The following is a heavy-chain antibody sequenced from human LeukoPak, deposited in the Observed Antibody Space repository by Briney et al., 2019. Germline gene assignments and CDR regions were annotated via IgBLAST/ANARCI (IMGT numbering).Heavy chain of an antibody. CDR2: IGTAGDT. CDR3: ARAPWGSGSYITTGMDV. D-gene: IGHD1-26*01. CDR1: GFTFSSYD. Sequence: PGGSLRLSCAASGFTFSSYDMHWVRQATRKGLEWVSAIGTAGDTYYPGSVKGRFTISRENAKNSLYLQMNSLRAGDTAVYYCARAPWGSGSYITTGMDVWGQGTTVTVSS. V-gene: IGHV3-13*01. J-gene: IGHJ6*02.